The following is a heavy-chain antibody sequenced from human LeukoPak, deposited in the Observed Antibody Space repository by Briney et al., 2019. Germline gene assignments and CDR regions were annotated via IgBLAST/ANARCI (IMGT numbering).Heavy chain of an antibody. CDR1: GYTFTGYY. D-gene: IGHD3-9*01. CDR2: INPNSGGT. J-gene: IGHJ3*02. V-gene: IGHV1-2*02. CDR3: ARDREGYYDILTGYYGVGAFDI. Sequence: ASVKVSCKASGYTFTGYYMHWVRQAPGQGLKWMGWINPNSGGTNYAQKFQGRVTMTRDTPISTAYMELSRLRSDDTAVYYCARDREGYYDILTGYYGVGAFDIWGQGTMVTVSS.